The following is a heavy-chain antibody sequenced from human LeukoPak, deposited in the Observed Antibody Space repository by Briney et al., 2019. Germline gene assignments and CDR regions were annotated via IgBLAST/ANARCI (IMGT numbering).Heavy chain of an antibody. CDR3: AREGDDFWSGYSYYYYYGMDV. CDR1: GFTFSSYS. V-gene: IGHV3-21*01. CDR2: ISSSSSYI. Sequence: PGGSLRLSCAASGFTFSSYSMNWVRQAPGKGLEWVSSISSSSSYIYYADSVKGRFTISRDNAKNSLYLQMNSLRAEDTAVYYCAREGDDFWSGYSYYYYYGMDVWSQGTTVTVSS. J-gene: IGHJ6*02. D-gene: IGHD3-3*01.